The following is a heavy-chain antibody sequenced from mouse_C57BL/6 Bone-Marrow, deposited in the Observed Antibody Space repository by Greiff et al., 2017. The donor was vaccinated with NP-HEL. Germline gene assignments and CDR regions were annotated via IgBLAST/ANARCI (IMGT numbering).Heavy chain of an antibody. CDR3: ARRWLDY. V-gene: IGHV1-82*01. CDR1: GYAFSSSW. CDR2: IYPGDGDT. J-gene: IGHJ2*01. Sequence: VQLQQSGPELVKPGASVKISCKASGYAFSSSWMNWVKQRPGKGLEWIGRIYPGDGDTNYNGKFKGKATLTANKSSSTDYMQLSSLTSEDSAVYFCARRWLDYWGQGTTLTVSS. D-gene: IGHD1-1*02.